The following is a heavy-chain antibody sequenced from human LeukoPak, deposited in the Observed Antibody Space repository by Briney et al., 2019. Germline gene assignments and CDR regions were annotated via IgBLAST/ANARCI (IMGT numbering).Heavy chain of an antibody. V-gene: IGHV1-2*02. J-gene: IGHJ5*02. D-gene: IGHD2-2*01. Sequence: ASVTVSCKASGYTFTGYYMHWVRQAPGQGLEWMGWINPNSGGTNYAQKFQGRVTMTRDTSISTAYMDLSRLRSDDTAVYCCAGGGGYCSSTSCYFAWFDPWGQGTLVTVSS. CDR1: GYTFTGYY. CDR2: INPNSGGT. CDR3: AGGGGYCSSTSCYFAWFDP.